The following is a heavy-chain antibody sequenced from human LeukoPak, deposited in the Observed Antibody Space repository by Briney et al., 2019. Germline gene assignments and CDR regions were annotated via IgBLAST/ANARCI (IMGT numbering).Heavy chain of an antibody. CDR1: GGSISRYY. CDR2: VFHSGSS. D-gene: IGHD2-21*02. V-gene: IGHV4-59*08. J-gene: IGHJ3*01. CDR3: ARHEGHCTGGDCYSNAFDV. Sequence: SETLSLTCTVSGGSISRYYWSWIRRPPGKGLAWIGYVFHSGSSKYNPSLKSRVTISLDRAKKQFSLILTSVTATDTAVYFCARHEGHCTGGDCYSNAFDVWGQGTLVTVSS.